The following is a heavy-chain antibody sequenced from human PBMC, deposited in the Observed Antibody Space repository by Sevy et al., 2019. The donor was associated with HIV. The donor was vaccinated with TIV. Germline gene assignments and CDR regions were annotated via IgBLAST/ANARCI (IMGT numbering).Heavy chain of an antibody. CDR1: GFTVSNYG. J-gene: IGHJ5*02. V-gene: IGHV3-33*06. D-gene: IGHD3-3*01. CDR2: IWYDGSYE. Sequence: GGSLRLSCAASGFTVSNYGMHWVRQAPGKGLEWVAVIWYDGSYEYYADSVKGRFTISRDNAKSTLYLQMNRLRAEDTAVYYCAKTFAIFGVLMSPDFDPWGQGTLVTVSS. CDR3: AKTFAIFGVLMSPDFDP.